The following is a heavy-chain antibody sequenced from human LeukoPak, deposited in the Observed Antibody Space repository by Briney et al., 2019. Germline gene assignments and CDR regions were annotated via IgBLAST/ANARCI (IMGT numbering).Heavy chain of an antibody. CDR1: GFTFSNSA. D-gene: IGHD2-8*02. CDR2: IVVASGKT. J-gene: IGHJ6*04. Sequence: GASVKVSCKASGFTFSNSAVQWVRQARGQRLEWIGWIVVASGKTNYAQSFQGRLTVSRDMSTSTAYMEVGSLRSEDTAVYYCAAASVAPGGHFYGMDVWDKGTTVTVSS. V-gene: IGHV1-58*01. CDR3: AAASVAPGGHFYGMDV.